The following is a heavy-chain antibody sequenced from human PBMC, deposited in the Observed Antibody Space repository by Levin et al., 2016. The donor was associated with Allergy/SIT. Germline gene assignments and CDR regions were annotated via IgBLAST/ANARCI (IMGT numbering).Heavy chain of an antibody. CDR3: ARIVQLPHIGIYYYYGMDV. V-gene: IGHV2-26*01. D-gene: IGHD2-2*01. J-gene: IGHJ6*02. Sequence: WIRQPPGKALEWLAHIFSNDEKSYSTSLKSRLTISKDTSKSQVVLTMTNMDPVDTATYYCARIVQLPHIGIYYYYGMDVWGQGTTVTVSS. CDR2: IFSNDEK.